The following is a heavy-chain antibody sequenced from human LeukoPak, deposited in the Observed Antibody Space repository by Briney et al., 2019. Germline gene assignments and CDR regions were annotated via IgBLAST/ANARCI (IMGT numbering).Heavy chain of an antibody. CDR1: GFTFSSYE. Sequence: PGGSLRLSCAASGFTFSSYEMNWVRQAPGKGLEWVSYISSSGSTIYYADSVKGRFTISRDNSKNTLYLQMNSLRAEDTAVYYCAKEGGREQLWFGELTYYFDYWGQGTLVTVSS. D-gene: IGHD3-10*01. V-gene: IGHV3-48*03. CDR2: ISSSGSTI. CDR3: AKEGGREQLWFGELTYYFDY. J-gene: IGHJ4*02.